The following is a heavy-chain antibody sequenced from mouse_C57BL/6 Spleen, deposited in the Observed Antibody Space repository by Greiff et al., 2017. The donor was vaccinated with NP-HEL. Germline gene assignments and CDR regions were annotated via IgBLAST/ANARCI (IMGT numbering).Heavy chain of an antibody. D-gene: IGHD1-1*01. CDR1: GYTFTDYE. J-gene: IGHJ4*01. Sequence: VQLQQSGAELVRPGASVTLSCKASGYTFTDYEMHWVKQTPVHGLEWIGAIDPETGGTAYNQKFKGKAILTADKSSSTAYMELRSLTSEDSAVYYCTRSTPVVATDYAMDYWGQGTSVTVSS. V-gene: IGHV1-15*01. CDR2: IDPETGGT. CDR3: TRSTPVVATDYAMDY.